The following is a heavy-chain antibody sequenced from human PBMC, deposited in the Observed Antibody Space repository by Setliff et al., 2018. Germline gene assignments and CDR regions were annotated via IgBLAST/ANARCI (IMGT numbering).Heavy chain of an antibody. CDR3: AREKGYGDKEAFGY. V-gene: IGHV7-4-1*02. D-gene: IGHD4-17*01. CDR2: INTNTGNP. CDR1: GYTFTSHA. Sequence: GASVKVSCKASGYTFTSHARNWVRQAPGQGLEWMGWINTNTGNPTYAQGFTGRFVFSLDTSVSTAYLQISSLKAEDTAVYYCAREKGYGDKEAFGYWGQGTLVTVSS. J-gene: IGHJ4*02.